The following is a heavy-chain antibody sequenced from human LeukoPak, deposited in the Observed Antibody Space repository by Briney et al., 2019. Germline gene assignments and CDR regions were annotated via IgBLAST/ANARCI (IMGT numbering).Heavy chain of an antibody. V-gene: IGHV4-4*07. Sequence: PSETLSLTCTVSGGSISSYYWSWIRQPAGKGLEWIGHIYSSGSTNYNPSLKSRVTMSVDTSKNQFSLKLSSMTAADTAVYYCARDSRGSVHNWFDPWGQGTLVTVSS. CDR3: ARDSRGSVHNWFDP. D-gene: IGHD3-10*01. CDR2: IYSSGST. CDR1: GGSISSYY. J-gene: IGHJ5*02.